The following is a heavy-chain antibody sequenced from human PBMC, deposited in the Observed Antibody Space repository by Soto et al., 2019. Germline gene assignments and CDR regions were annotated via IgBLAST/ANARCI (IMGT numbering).Heavy chain of an antibody. Sequence: QVQLVQSGAEVKKPGASVKVSCKASGYTFTSYGINWVRQAPGQGLEWMGWVNIYKGNTNYAQKLQGRVTMTTDTSTSIAYLELRSLRSDDTAVYYCARERGGYSYGDYWGQGTQVTVSS. J-gene: IGHJ4*02. CDR2: VNIYKGNT. D-gene: IGHD5-18*01. CDR1: GYTFTSYG. V-gene: IGHV1-18*01. CDR3: ARERGGYSYGDY.